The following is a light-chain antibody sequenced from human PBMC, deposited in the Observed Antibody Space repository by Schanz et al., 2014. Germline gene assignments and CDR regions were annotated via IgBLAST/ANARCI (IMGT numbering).Light chain of an antibody. V-gene: IGKV4-1*01. CDR1: QSLLYNSKNKNY. J-gene: IGKJ1*01. CDR3: QQYYTTPPT. Sequence: DIVMTQSPDSLAVSLGERATIHCKSNQSLLYNSKNKNYLAWYQQKPGQPPKLLFYWASTRESGVPGRFSGSGSGTDFTLTISSLQAEDVAVYYCQQYYTTPPTFGQGTKVEVK. CDR2: WAS.